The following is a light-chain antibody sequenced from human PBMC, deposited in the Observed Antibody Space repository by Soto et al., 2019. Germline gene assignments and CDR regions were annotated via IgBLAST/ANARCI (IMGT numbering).Light chain of an antibody. J-gene: IGLJ1*01. CDR2: EVT. Sequence: QSVLTQPASVSGSPGQSITISCTGTSSDIGSYDLVSWYQQHPGTAPKLIIYEVTKRPSGVSTRFSGSKSGNTASLTISGLHAVDDADYYCCSFSEFTYVFGTGTKVTVL. CDR3: CSFSEFTYV. V-gene: IGLV2-23*02. CDR1: SSDIGSYDL.